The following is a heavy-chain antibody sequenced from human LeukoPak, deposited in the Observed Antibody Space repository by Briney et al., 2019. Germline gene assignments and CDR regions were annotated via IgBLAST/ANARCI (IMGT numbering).Heavy chain of an antibody. V-gene: IGHV3-48*01. D-gene: IGHD1-20*01. CDR3: ARESITGPRDFDY. CDR2: ISSGSRTI. Sequence: GGSLRLSCAASGFAFSSYSMNWVRQAPGRGLEWISYISSGSRTIYYADSVEGRFTIPRDNGKNSLYLLLNSLRADDTAVYFCARESITGPRDFDYWGQGTLITVSS. CDR1: GFAFSSYS. J-gene: IGHJ4*02.